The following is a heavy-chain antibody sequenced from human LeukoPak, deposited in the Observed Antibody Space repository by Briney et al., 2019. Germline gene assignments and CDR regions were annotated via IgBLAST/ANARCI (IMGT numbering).Heavy chain of an antibody. D-gene: IGHD6-13*01. J-gene: IGHJ3*02. V-gene: IGHV1-18*01. Sequence: ASVKVSCTASGYTFTSYGISWVRQAPGQGLEWMGWISAYNGNTNYAQKLQGRVTMTTDTSTSTAYMELSSLRSEDTAVYYCARAGIAAAGSSAFDIWGQGTMVTVSS. CDR2: ISAYNGNT. CDR3: ARAGIAAAGSSAFDI. CDR1: GYTFTSYG.